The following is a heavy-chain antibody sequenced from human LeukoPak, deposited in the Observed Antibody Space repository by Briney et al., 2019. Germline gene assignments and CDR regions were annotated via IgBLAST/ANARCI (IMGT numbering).Heavy chain of an antibody. V-gene: IGHV1-69*05. D-gene: IGHD1-26*01. Sequence: SVKVSCKASGGTFSSYAISWVRQAPGQGLERMGGIIPIFGTANYAQKFQGRVTITTDESTSTAYMELSSLRSEDTAVYYCAASLGAASFDYWGQGTLVTVSS. CDR1: GGTFSSYA. CDR2: IIPIFGTA. J-gene: IGHJ4*02. CDR3: AASLGAASFDY.